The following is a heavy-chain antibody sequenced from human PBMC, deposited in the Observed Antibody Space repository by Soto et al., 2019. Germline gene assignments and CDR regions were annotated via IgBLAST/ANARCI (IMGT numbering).Heavy chain of an antibody. D-gene: IGHD3-9*01. Sequence: PSETLSLTCTVSGGSISSGGYYWSWIRQHPGKGLEWIGYIYYSGSTYYNPSLKSRVTISVDTSKNQFSLKLSSVTAADTAVYYCARDSGILTGYYYWGQGTLVTVSS. V-gene: IGHV4-31*03. CDR2: IYYSGST. CDR1: GGSISSGGYY. J-gene: IGHJ4*02. CDR3: ARDSGILTGYYY.